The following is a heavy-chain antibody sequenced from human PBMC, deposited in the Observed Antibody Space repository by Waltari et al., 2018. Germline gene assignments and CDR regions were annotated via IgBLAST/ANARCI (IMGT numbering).Heavy chain of an antibody. Sequence: QVQLQESGPGLVKPSETLSLTCTVSGGSISRYSWRWLRQPAGKGLEWIGRIYTSGSTNYNPSLKSRVTMSVDTSKNQFSLKLSSVTAADTAVYYCARDAREGYYFDYWGQGTLVTVSS. D-gene: IGHD1-26*01. J-gene: IGHJ4*02. CDR2: IYTSGST. V-gene: IGHV4-4*07. CDR1: GGSISRYS. CDR3: ARDAREGYYFDY.